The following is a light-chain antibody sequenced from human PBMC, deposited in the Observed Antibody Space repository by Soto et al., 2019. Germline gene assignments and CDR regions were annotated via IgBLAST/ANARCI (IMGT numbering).Light chain of an antibody. V-gene: IGLV4-69*01. J-gene: IGLJ2*01. Sequence: QLVLTQSPSASASLGVSVKLTCTLSSGHSSYAIAWHQQQPEKGPRYLMKLNSDGSHSKGDGIPDRFSGSSSGAARYPTISSLQSEDEADYYCQTWGTGIMVFGGGTQLTVL. CDR1: SGHSSYA. CDR2: LNSDGSH. CDR3: QTWGTGIMV.